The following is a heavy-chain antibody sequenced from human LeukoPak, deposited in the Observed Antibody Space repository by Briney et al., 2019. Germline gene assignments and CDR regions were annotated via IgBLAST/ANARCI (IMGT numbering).Heavy chain of an antibody. D-gene: IGHD3-10*01. CDR3: ARDRAYYYYYYGMDV. CDR1: GYTFTSYG. V-gene: IGHV1-18*01. Sequence: GASVKVSCKASGYTFTSYGISWVRQAPGQGLEWMGWISAYNGNTNYAQKLQGRVTMTTDTSTSTAYMELRSLRSDDTAVYYCARDRAYYYYYYGMDVWGQGTTVTVSS. CDR2: ISAYNGNT. J-gene: IGHJ6*02.